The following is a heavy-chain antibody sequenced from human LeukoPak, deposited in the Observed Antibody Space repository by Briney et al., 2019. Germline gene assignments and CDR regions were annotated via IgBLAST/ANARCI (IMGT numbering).Heavy chain of an antibody. V-gene: IGHV4-30-4*08. CDR3: ARDRQALFDY. CDR1: GGSISSGDYY. J-gene: IGHJ4*02. Sequence: SETLSLTCTVSGGSISSGDYYWSWIRQPPGKGLEWIGYIYYSGSTYYNPSLKSRVTISVDTSNNQFSLKLSSVTAADTAVYYCARDRQALFDYWGQGTLVTVSS. CDR2: IYYSGST.